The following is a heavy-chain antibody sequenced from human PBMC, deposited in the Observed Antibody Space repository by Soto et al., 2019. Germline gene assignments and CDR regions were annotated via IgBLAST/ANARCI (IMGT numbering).Heavy chain of an antibody. D-gene: IGHD2-8*01. Sequence: QVHLVQSGAEVKKPGASVKVSCKGSGYGFTTYGITWVRQAPGQGLEWMAWISAHNGNTNYAQKHQGRVTVTRDTSTSTAYMELRSLRSDDTAVYYCARGMYGDYWGQGALVTVSS. CDR2: ISAHNGNT. CDR3: ARGMYGDY. V-gene: IGHV1-18*01. J-gene: IGHJ4*02. CDR1: GYGFTTYG.